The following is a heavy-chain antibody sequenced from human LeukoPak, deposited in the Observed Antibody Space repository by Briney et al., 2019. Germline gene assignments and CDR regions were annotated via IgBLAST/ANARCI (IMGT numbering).Heavy chain of an antibody. CDR3: AQGFSSGWYPN. D-gene: IGHD6-19*01. J-gene: IGHJ4*02. CDR1: GFSFNSFG. V-gene: IGHV3-23*01. CDR2: ISINGETT. Sequence: GGSLRLSCAVSGFSFNSFGMSWVRQAPGEGLEWISAISINGETTWYADSVKGRFIISRDNSKNALYLQLSSLRVEDTAVYYCAQGFSSGWYPNWGQGSLVSVSS.